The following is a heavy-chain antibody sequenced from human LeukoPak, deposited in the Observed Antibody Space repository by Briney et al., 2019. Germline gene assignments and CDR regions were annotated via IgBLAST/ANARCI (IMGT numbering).Heavy chain of an antibody. CDR1: GYTFAGHY. D-gene: IGHD2-2*01. J-gene: IGHJ4*02. V-gene: IGHV1-2*02. Sequence: ASVKVSCKASGYTFAGHYMHWVRQAPGQGLEWMGWINPNSGGTNYAQKFQGRVTMTRDTSISTAYMELSRLRSDDTAVYYCARDVSSTSTRNAWGPTGDYWGQGTLVTVSS. CDR2: INPNSGGT. CDR3: ARDVSSTSTRNAWGPTGDY.